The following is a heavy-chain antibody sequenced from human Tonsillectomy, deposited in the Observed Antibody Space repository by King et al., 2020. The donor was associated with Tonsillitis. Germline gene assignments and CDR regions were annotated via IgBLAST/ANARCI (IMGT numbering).Heavy chain of an antibody. V-gene: IGHV3-20*04. J-gene: IGHJ6*03. D-gene: IGHD5-18*01. CDR3: AGVGYSSLYYYMDV. CDR2: INWTGDRT. Sequence: VQLVESGGGVVRPGGSLRLSCAASGFTFDDYGMSWVRQAPGKGLEWVSRINWTGDRTGYADSVKGRFTISRDNAKNSLYLQMNTLRAEDTALYYCAGVGYSSLYYYMDVWGKGTTVTVS. CDR1: GFTFDDYG.